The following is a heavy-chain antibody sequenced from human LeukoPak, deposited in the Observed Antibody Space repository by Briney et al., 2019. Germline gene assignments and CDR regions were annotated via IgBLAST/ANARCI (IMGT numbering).Heavy chain of an antibody. CDR2: ISGSGGTT. CDR3: AKDIDVVHGHYAVNDY. J-gene: IGHJ4*02. CDR1: GLTFSRYV. D-gene: IGHD4-17*01. Sequence: PGGSLRLSCAASGLTFSRYVMSWVRQAPGKGLEWVSGISGSGGTTYYADSVKGRFTISRDNSKNTLYLQMNCLRAEDTAVYYCAKDIDVVHGHYAVNDYWGQGTLVTVSS. V-gene: IGHV3-23*01.